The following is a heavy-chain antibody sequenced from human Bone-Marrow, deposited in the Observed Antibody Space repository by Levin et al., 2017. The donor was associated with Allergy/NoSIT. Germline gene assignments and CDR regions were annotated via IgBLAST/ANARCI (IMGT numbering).Heavy chain of an antibody. Sequence: ASVKVSCKASGYTFTSYGISWVRQAPGQGLEWMGWISAYNGNTNYAQKLQGRVTMTTDTSTSTAYMELRSLRSDDTAVYYCAREAGLLGFGELAGHWFDPWGQGTLVTVSS. V-gene: IGHV1-18*01. CDR3: AREAGLLGFGELAGHWFDP. CDR1: GYTFTSYG. D-gene: IGHD3-10*01. CDR2: ISAYNGNT. J-gene: IGHJ5*02.